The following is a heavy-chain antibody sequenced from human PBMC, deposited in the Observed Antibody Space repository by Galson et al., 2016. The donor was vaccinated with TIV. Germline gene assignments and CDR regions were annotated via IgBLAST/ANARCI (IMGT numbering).Heavy chain of an antibody. CDR2: IIPIFGLA. Sequence: SVKVSCKASGGAFISHGISWVRQAPGQGLEWMGGIIPIFGLANYAQEFQGRVTITADDSTRTAYMELSSLRFDDTAVYYCARGGSTVTRPFDYWGQGTLVTVSS. D-gene: IGHD4-17*01. CDR1: GGAFISHG. CDR3: ARGGSTVTRPFDY. V-gene: IGHV1-69*13. J-gene: IGHJ4*02.